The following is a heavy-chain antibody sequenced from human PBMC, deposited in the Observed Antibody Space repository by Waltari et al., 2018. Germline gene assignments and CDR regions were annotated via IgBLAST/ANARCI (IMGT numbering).Heavy chain of an antibody. CDR1: GYSISSGYY. D-gene: IGHD3-22*01. V-gene: IGHV4-38-2*01. CDR3: ARAGSSGYYYWFDP. J-gene: IGHJ5*02. Sequence: QVQLQESGPGLVKPSETLSLTCAVSGYSISSGYYWGWIRQPPGKGLEWIGSIYHSGSTYYNPSLKSRVTISVDTSKNQFSLKLSSVTAADTAVYYCARAGSSGYYYWFDPWGQGTLVTVSS. CDR2: IYHSGST.